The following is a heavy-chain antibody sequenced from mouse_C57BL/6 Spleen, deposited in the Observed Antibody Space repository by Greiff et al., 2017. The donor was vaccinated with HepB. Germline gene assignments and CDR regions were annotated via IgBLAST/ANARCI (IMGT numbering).Heavy chain of an antibody. J-gene: IGHJ4*01. CDR1: GYTFTDYE. Sequence: QVQLQQSGAELVRPGASVTLSCKASGYTFTDYEMHWVKQTPVHGLEWIGAIDPETGGTAYNQKFKGKAILTADNSSSTAYMELRSLTSEDSAVYYCTRGILLRSFYAMDYWGQGTSVTVSS. CDR3: TRGILLRSFYAMDY. CDR2: IDPETGGT. V-gene: IGHV1-15*01. D-gene: IGHD1-1*01.